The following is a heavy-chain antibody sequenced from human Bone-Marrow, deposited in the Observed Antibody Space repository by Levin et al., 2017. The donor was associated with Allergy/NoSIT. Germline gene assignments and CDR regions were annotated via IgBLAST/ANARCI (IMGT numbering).Heavy chain of an antibody. V-gene: IGHV3-11*01. CDR2: ISSSGSTI. D-gene: IGHD1-26*01. CDR1: GFTFSDYY. J-gene: IGHJ6*02. Sequence: GGSLRLSCAASGFTFSDYYMSWIRQAPGKGLEWVSYISSSGSTIYYADSVKGRFTISRDNAKNSLYLQMNSLRAEDTAVYYCARDSLSGSYYYYYGMDVWGQGTTVTVSS. CDR3: ARDSLSGSYYYYYGMDV.